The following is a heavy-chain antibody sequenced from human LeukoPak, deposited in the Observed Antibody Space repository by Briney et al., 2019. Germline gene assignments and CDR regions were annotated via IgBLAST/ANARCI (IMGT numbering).Heavy chain of an antibody. V-gene: IGHV3-53*01. CDR3: AREGVASGLDY. J-gene: IGHJ4*02. CDR2: IYRDGST. CDR1: GFTVSSNY. Sequence: GGSLRLSCAASGFTVSSNYMSWVRQAPGKGLEWLSVIYRDGSTYYADSVKGRFTISRDNSKNTLYLQMNSLRAEDTAVYYFAREGVASGLDYWGQGTLVIVSS. D-gene: IGHD6-25*01.